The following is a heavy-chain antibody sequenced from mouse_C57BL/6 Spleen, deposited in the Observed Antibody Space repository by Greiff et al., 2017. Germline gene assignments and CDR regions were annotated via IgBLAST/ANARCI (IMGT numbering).Heavy chain of an antibody. CDR3: ARIDDDDGSDYFDY. V-gene: IGHV5-6*01. J-gene: IGHJ2*01. Sequence: EVMLVESGGDLVKPGGSLKLSCAASGFTFSSYGMSWVRQTPDKRLEWVATISSGGSYTYYPDSVKGRFTISRDNAKNTLYLQMSSLKSEDTAMYYCARIDDDDGSDYFDYWGQGTTLTVSS. D-gene: IGHD2-4*01. CDR2: ISSGGSYT. CDR1: GFTFSSYG.